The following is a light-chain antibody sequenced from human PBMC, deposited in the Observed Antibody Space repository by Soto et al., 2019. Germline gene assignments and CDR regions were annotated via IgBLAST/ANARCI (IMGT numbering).Light chain of an antibody. V-gene: IGKV3-20*01. CDR3: QQYGSSPPWT. CDR2: GAS. J-gene: IGKJ1*01. Sequence: EIVWTQSPGTLSLSPGERATLSCRASQSVSSSYLAWYQQKPGQATRLLIYGASSMATGIPDRFSGSGSGTDFTLTISRLEPEDFAVYYCQQYGSSPPWTFGQGTQVEIK. CDR1: QSVSSSY.